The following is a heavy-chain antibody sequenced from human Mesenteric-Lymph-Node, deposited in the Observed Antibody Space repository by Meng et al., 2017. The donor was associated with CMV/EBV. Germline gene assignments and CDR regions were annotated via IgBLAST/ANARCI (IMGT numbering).Heavy chain of an antibody. V-gene: IGHV3-23*01. CDR1: GFGLDSYT. CDR2: ISGSSVNS. J-gene: IGHJ6*02. CDR3: AVAIPGTGAYYYFYYGMDV. D-gene: IGHD2-8*02. Sequence: GESLKISCAASGFGLDSYTMSWVRQAPGKGPEWVSAISGSSVNSYYADSVRGRFTISRDNSKSTLYLQLNSLRAEDTAVYYCAVAIPGTGAYYYFYYGMDVWGQGTTVTVSS.